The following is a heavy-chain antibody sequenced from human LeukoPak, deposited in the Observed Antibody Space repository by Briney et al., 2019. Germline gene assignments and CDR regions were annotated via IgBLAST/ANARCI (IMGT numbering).Heavy chain of an antibody. V-gene: IGHV4-34*01. D-gene: IGHD2-21*02. Sequence: SETLSLTCAVYGGSFSGYYWSWIRQTPGKGLEWIGDITQSGSTNYNPSLKSRVTMSVDTSKNQFSLKLSSVTAADTAIYYCARGLVTHVGLWNYWGQGTLVTVSS. J-gene: IGHJ4*02. CDR3: ARGLVTHVGLWNY. CDR2: ITQSGST. CDR1: GGSFSGYY.